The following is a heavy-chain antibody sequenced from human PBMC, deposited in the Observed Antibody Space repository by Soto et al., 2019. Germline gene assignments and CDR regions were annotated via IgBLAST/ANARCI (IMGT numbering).Heavy chain of an antibody. CDR3: ARDSPMVRRTTSPAFDV. CDR2: ISGYTGDT. D-gene: IGHD1-1*01. Sequence: ASVKVACKASGYTFRNYGISWVRQAPGQGLEWVGWISGYTGDTQYAQNFQGRVTMTTDTSTSTAYMELRSLRSDDTAVYFCARDSPMVRRTTSPAFDVWGQGTSVTVS. V-gene: IGHV1-18*01. CDR1: GYTFRNYG. J-gene: IGHJ3*01.